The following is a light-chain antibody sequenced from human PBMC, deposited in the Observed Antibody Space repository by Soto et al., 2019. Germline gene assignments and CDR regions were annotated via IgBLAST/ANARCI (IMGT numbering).Light chain of an antibody. V-gene: IGKV3-11*01. J-gene: IGKJ1*01. CDR2: GAS. CDR1: QSVSSY. Sequence: EIVVTQSPATLSLSPGERATLSCRASQSVSSYLAWYQQKPGQAPRLLIYGASNRATDIPARFSGSGSGTDFTLTISSLEPEDFAVYYCLQRSGWPWTFGQGTKVEIK. CDR3: LQRSGWPWT.